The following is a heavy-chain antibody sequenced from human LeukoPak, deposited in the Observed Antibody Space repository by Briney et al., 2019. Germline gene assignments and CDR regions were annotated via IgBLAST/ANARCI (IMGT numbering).Heavy chain of an antibody. J-gene: IGHJ3*02. CDR2: ISASGGST. CDR3: AKDMHQLLPGAFDI. D-gene: IGHD2-15*01. CDR1: GFSFSNYA. V-gene: IGHV3-23*01. Sequence: GGSLRLSCAASGFSFSNYAMTWVRQAPGKGLEWVSAISASGGSTYYTDSVKGRFTISRDISKNTVYLQMNSLRAEDTAVYYCAKDMHQLLPGAFDIWGQGTMVTVSS.